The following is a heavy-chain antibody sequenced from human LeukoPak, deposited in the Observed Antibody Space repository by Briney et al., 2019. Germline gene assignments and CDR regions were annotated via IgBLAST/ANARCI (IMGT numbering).Heavy chain of an antibody. CDR1: GGSISSSNW. Sequence: PSEALSLTCAVSGGSISSSNWWSWVRQPPGKGLEWIGEIYHSGSTNYNPSLKSRVTISVDKSKNQFSLKLSSVTAADTAVYYCARGVAAAGTDWFDPWGQGTLVTVS. J-gene: IGHJ5*02. D-gene: IGHD6-13*01. CDR2: IYHSGST. CDR3: ARGVAAAGTDWFDP. V-gene: IGHV4-4*02.